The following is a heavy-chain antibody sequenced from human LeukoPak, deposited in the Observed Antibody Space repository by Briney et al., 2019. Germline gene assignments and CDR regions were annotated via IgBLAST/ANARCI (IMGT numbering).Heavy chain of an antibody. D-gene: IGHD2-2*01. CDR1: GFTFSNAW. J-gene: IGHJ4*02. V-gene: IGHV3-15*01. CDR2: IKSKTDGGTT. CDR3: TSGGRYDIVVVPAPGDY. Sequence: GGSLRLSCAASGFTFSNAWMSWVRQAPGKGLEWVGRIKSKTDGGTTDYAAPVKGRFTISRDDSKNTLYLQMNSLKTEDTAVYYCTSGGRYDIVVVPAPGDYWGQGTLVTVSS.